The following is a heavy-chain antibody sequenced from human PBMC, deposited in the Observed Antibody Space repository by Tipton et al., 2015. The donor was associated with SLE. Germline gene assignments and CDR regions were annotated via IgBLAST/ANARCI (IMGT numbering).Heavy chain of an antibody. CDR2: IYYTGTTT. J-gene: IGHJ6*02. V-gene: IGHV4-39*07. CDR1: GGSVSSSSKY. Sequence: TLSLTCTVSGGSVSSSSKYWAWIRQPPGKGLEWIGSIYYTGTTTYYNSFLKSRVTMSVDTSKNQFSLKVRSLTAADTAVYYCARAPEGDLLGGMDVWGQGTPVTVSS. CDR3: ARAPEGDLLGGMDV. D-gene: IGHD3-16*01.